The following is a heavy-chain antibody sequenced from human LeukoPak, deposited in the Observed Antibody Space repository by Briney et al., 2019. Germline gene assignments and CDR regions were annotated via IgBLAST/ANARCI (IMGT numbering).Heavy chain of an antibody. J-gene: IGHJ5*02. V-gene: IGHV3-23*01. CDR3: ARVGSSWGWFDP. CDR1: GFTFSTYA. Sequence: GGSLRLSCAASGFTFSTYAMSWVRQAPGKGLEWVSLITGSADNTYYADSVRGRFTISRDNSKNTLYLQMNSLRAEDTAVYYCARVGSSWGWFDPWGQGTLVTVSS. CDR2: ITGSADNT. D-gene: IGHD6-13*01.